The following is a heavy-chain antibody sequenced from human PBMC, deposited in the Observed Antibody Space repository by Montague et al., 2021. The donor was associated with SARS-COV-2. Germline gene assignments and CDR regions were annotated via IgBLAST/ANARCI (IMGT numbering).Heavy chain of an antibody. V-gene: IGHV2-70*01. CDR1: GFSLSTSGMC. CDR3: ARIRDYDILTGSYSGFDY. Sequence: VKPTQTLTLTCTFSGFSLSTSGMCVSWIRQPPGKALEWLALIDWDDDKYYSTSLKTRLTISKDTSKNQVVLTMTNMDPVDIATYYCARIRDYDILTGSYSGFDYWGQGTLVTVSS. J-gene: IGHJ4*02. CDR2: IDWDDDK. D-gene: IGHD3-9*01.